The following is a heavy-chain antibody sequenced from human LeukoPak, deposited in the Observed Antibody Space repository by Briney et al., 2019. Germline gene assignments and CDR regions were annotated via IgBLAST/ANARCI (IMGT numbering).Heavy chain of an antibody. CDR1: GGSFSGYY. Sequence: KSSETLSLTCAVYGGSFSGYYWSWIRQPPGKGLEWIGEINHSGSTNYNPSLKSRVTISVDTSKNQFSLKLSSVTAADTAVYYCARYGLRGLVAFRSHKNWFDPWGQGALVTVSS. J-gene: IGHJ5*02. CDR2: INHSGST. V-gene: IGHV4-34*01. CDR3: ARYGLRGLVAFRSHKNWFDP. D-gene: IGHD4-17*01.